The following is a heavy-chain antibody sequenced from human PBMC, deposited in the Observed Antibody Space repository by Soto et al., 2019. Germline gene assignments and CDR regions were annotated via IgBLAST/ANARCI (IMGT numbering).Heavy chain of an antibody. CDR1: GYTFSIYW. J-gene: IGHJ4*02. Sequence: GESLKISCKGSGYTFSIYWIGWVRQMPGKGLEWMGTINPGDSDTRYSPSFQGQVTISVDKSISTAYLQWSSLKASDTAMYYCARSGPIRSGWYLDYWGQGTLVTVSS. CDR2: INPGDSDT. CDR3: ARSGPIRSGWYLDY. D-gene: IGHD6-19*01. V-gene: IGHV5-51*01.